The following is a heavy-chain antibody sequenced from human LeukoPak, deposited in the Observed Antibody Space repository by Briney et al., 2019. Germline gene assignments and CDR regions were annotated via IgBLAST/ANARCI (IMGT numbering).Heavy chain of an antibody. J-gene: IGHJ6*02. D-gene: IGHD6-13*01. CDR2: IYSSGTT. V-gene: IGHV4-39*07. CDR3: ARDKVVAAADYYYYYGMDV. CDR1: GGSISNNFYY. Sequence: PSETLSLTCTVSGGSISNNFYYWGWIRQPPGKGLEWIGSIYSSGTTYYNPSLQSRVTISIDTSKKQFSLKLSSVTAADTAVYYCARDKVVAAADYYYYYGMDVWGQGTTVTVSS.